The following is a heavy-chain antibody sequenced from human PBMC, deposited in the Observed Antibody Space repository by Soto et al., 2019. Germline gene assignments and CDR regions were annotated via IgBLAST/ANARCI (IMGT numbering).Heavy chain of an antibody. V-gene: IGHV3-21*01. CDR2: ISSGNSYI. J-gene: IGHJ4*02. CDR3: ARDFYYDSD. D-gene: IGHD3-22*01. CDR1: GFTFSSYT. Sequence: AVGSLRLSCAASGFTFSSYTVHWVRQAPGKGLEWVSSISSGNSYIYYADSVKGRFTISRDNAKNSVYLQMNSLRAEDTAVYYCARDFYYDSDWGQGTLVTVSS.